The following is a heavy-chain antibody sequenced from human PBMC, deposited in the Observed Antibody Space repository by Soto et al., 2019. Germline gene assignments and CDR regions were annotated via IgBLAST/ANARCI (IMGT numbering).Heavy chain of an antibody. CDR1: GYTFTSYD. D-gene: IGHD3-3*01. J-gene: IGHJ4*02. CDR3: ARAPSRVRFLEWLLSPPTFDY. CDR2: TNPNSGNT. Sequence: ASVKVSCKASGYTFTSYDINWVRQATGQGLEWMGWTNPNSGNTGYAQKFQGRVTMTRNTSISTAYMELSSLRSEDTAVYYCARAPSRVRFLEWLLSPPTFDYWGQGTLVTVSS. V-gene: IGHV1-8*01.